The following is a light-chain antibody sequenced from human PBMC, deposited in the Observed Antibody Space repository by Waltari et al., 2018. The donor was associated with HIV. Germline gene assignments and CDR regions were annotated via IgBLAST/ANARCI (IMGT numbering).Light chain of an antibody. J-gene: IGKJ4*01. Sequence: DIQMTQSPSSVSASVGDRVTITCRASQGVSNWLAWYQQRPGKAPKVLIHDVSSLQGVVPSRFSGSGSGTDFTLTINGLQPEDFATYYCQQANTFPLTFGGGTKVEIK. CDR2: DVS. CDR3: QQANTFPLT. V-gene: IGKV1-12*01. CDR1: QGVSNW.